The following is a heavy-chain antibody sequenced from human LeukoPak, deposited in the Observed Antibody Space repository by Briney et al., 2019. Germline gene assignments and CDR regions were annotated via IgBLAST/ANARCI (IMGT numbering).Heavy chain of an antibody. J-gene: IGHJ4*02. D-gene: IGHD4-23*01. CDR2: ITSSGTTI. CDR1: GFTLSDYY. CDR3: AKSRLVVTAFDY. Sequence: PGGSLRLSCAASGFTLSDYYMTWIRQVPGKGLEWVSYITSSGTTIYYADSVKGRFTISRDNAKNSLFLQMNSLRAEDTAVYYCAKSRLVVTAFDYWGQGTLVTVSS. V-gene: IGHV3-11*01.